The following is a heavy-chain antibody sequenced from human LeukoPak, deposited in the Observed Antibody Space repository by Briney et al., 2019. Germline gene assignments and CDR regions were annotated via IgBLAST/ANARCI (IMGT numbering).Heavy chain of an antibody. CDR1: GGSISSSSYY. D-gene: IGHD3-10*01. CDR2: IYSGST. Sequence: PSETLSLTCTVSGGSISSSSYYWGWIRQPPGKGLEWIGSIYSGSTYYNPSLQSRVTISVDTSRTQFSLKLSSVTAADTAVYYCARKWFGELLGWFDPWGQGTLVTVSS. V-gene: IGHV4-39*07. CDR3: ARKWFGELLGWFDP. J-gene: IGHJ5*02.